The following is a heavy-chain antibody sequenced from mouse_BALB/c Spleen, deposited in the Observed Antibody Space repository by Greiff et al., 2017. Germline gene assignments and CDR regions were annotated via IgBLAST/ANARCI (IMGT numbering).Heavy chain of an antibody. CDR3: ARCYYGSSSPYYFDY. J-gene: IGHJ2*01. CDR1: GFTFSSFG. D-gene: IGHD1-1*01. Sequence: EVQGVESGGGLVQPGGSRKLSCAASGFTFSSFGMHWVRQAPEKGLEWVAYLSSGSSPIYYADTVKGRFTIARDNPKNTLFLQLTSLRSEDTAMYYCARCYYGSSSPYYFDYWGQGTTLTVSS. V-gene: IGHV5-17*02. CDR2: LSSGSSPI.